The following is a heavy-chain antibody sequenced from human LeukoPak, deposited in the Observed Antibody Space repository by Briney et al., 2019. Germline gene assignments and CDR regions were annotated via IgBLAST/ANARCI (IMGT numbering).Heavy chain of an antibody. V-gene: IGHV4-34*01. D-gene: IGHD1-26*01. CDR2: INHSGST. Sequence: KPSETLSLTCAVYGGSFSGYYWSWIRQPPGKGLEWIGEINHSGSTNYNPSLKSRVTISVDTSKNQFSLKLSSVTAADTAVYYCARDPVGANDYWGQGTLVTVSS. CDR1: GGSFSGYY. CDR3: ARDPVGANDY. J-gene: IGHJ4*02.